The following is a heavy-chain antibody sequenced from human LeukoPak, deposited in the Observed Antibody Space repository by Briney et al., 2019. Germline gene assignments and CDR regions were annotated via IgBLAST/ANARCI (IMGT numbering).Heavy chain of an antibody. V-gene: IGHV7-4-1*02. CDR3: ARVRVTTWSYYYCMDV. CDR2: INTNTGNP. J-gene: IGHJ6*03. D-gene: IGHD4-17*01. CDR1: GYTFTSYA. Sequence: AASVKVSCKASGYTFTSYAMNWVRQAPGQGLEWMGWINTNTGNPTYAQGFTGRFVFSLDTSVSTAYLQISSLKAEDTAVYYCARVRVTTWSYYYCMDVWGKGTTVTVSS.